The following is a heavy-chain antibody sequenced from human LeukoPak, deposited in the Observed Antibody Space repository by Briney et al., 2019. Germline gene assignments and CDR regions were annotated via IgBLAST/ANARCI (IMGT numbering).Heavy chain of an antibody. CDR3: ARSRGLAGAATVIDF. CDR1: GCSISTHY. CDR2: GYYSGIT. D-gene: IGHD2-15*01. J-gene: IGHJ4*02. V-gene: IGHV4-59*08. Sequence: SETLSLTCTVSGCSISTHYWTFIRQPPGKGLEWIGYGYYSGITDYNPSLKSRVTISVDTSKNQFSLNLNSVTAADTAVYYCARSRGLAGAATVIDFWGQGILMTVSS.